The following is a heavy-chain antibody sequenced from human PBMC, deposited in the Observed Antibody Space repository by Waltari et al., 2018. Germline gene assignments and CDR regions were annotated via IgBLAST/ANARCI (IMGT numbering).Heavy chain of an antibody. D-gene: IGHD3-3*01. J-gene: IGHJ6*02. CDR3: VRDFWSRSYNHHGLDV. CDR1: GFTFSSIW. Sequence: EVHLVESGGDLVQPGGSLRLSCAASGFTFSSIWMTWVRQAPGMGPEWVAIIKPDGSEQYYVDSVKGRFTISRDNAKNSLYLQLNSLRAEDTAVYYCVRDFWSRSYNHHGLDVWGRGTTVTVSS. V-gene: IGHV3-7*01. CDR2: IKPDGSEQ.